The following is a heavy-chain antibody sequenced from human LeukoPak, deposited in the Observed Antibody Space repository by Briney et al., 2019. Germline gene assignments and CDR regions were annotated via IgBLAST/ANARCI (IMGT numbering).Heavy chain of an antibody. CDR1: GFTFSNYH. CDR3: ARDKWLDY. J-gene: IGHJ4*02. V-gene: IGHV3-48*02. CDR2: ITISSTTR. D-gene: IGHD5-24*01. Sequence: PGGSLRLSCAASGFTFSNYHMNWVRQAPGKGLEWISYITISSTTRYYADSMKGRFIVSRDNAKNSLYLQMNSLRDEDTAVYYCARDKWLDYWGQGSLVTVSS.